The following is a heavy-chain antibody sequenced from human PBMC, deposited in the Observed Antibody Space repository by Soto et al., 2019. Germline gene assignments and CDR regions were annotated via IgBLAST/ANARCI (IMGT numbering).Heavy chain of an antibody. CDR2: IYWDDDK. J-gene: IGHJ5*02. D-gene: IGHD3-10*01. Sequence: QITLKESGPTLLKPTQTLTLTCTLSGLSLTTSGVGVAWIRQPPGKALEWLAVIYWDDDKRYSPSLKNRLTITNDTSKNQVVLTMTNMDPADTYTYYCAHREPGKWFAPWGQGTLVTVSS. V-gene: IGHV2-5*02. CDR3: AHREPGKWFAP. CDR1: GLSLTTSGVG.